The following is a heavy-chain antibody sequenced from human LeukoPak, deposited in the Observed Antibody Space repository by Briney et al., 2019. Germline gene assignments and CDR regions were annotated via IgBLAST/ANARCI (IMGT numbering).Heavy chain of an antibody. CDR3: ARGREYCSSTSCWPMNWFDP. V-gene: IGHV1-69*01. CDR2: IIPIFGTA. J-gene: IGHJ5*02. CDR1: GGTFSSYA. Sequence: GASVKVSCKASGGTFSSYAISWVRQAPGQGLEWMGGIIPIFGTANYAQKFQGRVTITADESTSTAYMELSSLRSEDTAVYYCARGREYCSSTSCWPMNWFDPWGQGTLVTVSS. D-gene: IGHD2-2*01.